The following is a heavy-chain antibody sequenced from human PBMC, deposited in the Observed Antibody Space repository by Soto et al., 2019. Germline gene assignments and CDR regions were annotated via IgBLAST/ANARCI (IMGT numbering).Heavy chain of an antibody. CDR2: ITGLNGDT. V-gene: IGHV1-45*02. Sequence: QMPLVQSGAEVKKTGSSVKVSCTASGYTFTYRYLHWVRQAPGQALEWMGWITGLNGDTNFAQKFQGRVTITRDRSMTTASMELSSLTSDDTGIYYCATPGAYGGPSYGRDVWGQGTSVTVSS. CDR3: ATPGAYGGPSYGRDV. CDR1: GYTFTYRY. D-gene: IGHD3-10*01. J-gene: IGHJ6*02.